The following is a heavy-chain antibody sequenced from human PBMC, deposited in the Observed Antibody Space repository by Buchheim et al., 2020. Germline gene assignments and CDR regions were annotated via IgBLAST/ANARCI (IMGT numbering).Heavy chain of an antibody. J-gene: IGHJ4*02. CDR1: GYSVSSANW. V-gene: IGHV4-28*03. Sequence: QVQMQESGPGLVKPSDTLSLTCAVSGYSVSSANWWGWIRQPPGKGLEWIGEINHSGSTNYNPSLKSRVTISVDTSKNQFSLKLSSVTAADTAVYYCARALLENYFDYWGQGTL. CDR2: INHSGST. CDR3: ARALLENYFDY.